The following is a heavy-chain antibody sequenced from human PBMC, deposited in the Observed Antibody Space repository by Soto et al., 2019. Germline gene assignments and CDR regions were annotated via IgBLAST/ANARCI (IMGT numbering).Heavy chain of an antibody. CDR2: FYYTGST. CDR1: GASVSSDSSY. Sequence: SETLSLTGSVSGASVSSDSSYWGWFRQPPGKGLEWIGYFYYTGSTNYNPSLKNRVTISVDTSKNQFSLELSSVTAADTAVYYCARERIRSGYSHYYGLDVWGQGTTVTVSS. CDR3: ARERIRSGYSHYYGLDV. D-gene: IGHD3-3*01. J-gene: IGHJ6*02. V-gene: IGHV4-61*01.